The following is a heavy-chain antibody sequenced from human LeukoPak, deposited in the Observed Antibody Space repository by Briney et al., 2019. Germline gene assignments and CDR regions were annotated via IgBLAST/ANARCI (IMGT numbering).Heavy chain of an antibody. CDR3: ARDQVTPGTTTFDY. CDR2: ISPGGGST. Sequence: ASVTVSCKASGYSFSSHYLHWVRQAPGQGPEWMGVISPGGGSTTYAQRFQGRITVTRDMSTNTVYIDLTSLRSEDTAVYYCARDQVTPGTTTFDYWGQGTLVTVSS. V-gene: IGHV1-46*01. D-gene: IGHD4-17*01. CDR1: GYSFSSHY. J-gene: IGHJ4*02.